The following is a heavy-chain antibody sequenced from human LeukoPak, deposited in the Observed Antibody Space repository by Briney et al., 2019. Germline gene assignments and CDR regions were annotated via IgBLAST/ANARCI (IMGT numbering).Heavy chain of an antibody. Sequence: SETLSLTCSVSGGSISSGGYYWSWIRQHPGKGLEWIGYIYYSGSTYYNPSLKSRVTISVDTSKNQLSLKLSSVTAADTAVYYCARYNGGNANFDYWGQGTLVNVSS. J-gene: IGHJ4*02. CDR3: ARYNGGNANFDY. V-gene: IGHV4-31*03. D-gene: IGHD4-23*01. CDR2: IYYSGST. CDR1: GGSISSGGYY.